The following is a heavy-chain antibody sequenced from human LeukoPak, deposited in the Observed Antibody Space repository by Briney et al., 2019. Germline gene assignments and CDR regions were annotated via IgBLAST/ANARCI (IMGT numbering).Heavy chain of an antibody. CDR2: INAGNGNT. J-gene: IGHJ6*03. V-gene: IGHV1-3*01. CDR1: GYTFTSYA. D-gene: IGHD4-11*01. CDR3: ARDHTVTTLGGDYYYYYMDV. Sequence: ASVKVSCKASGYTFTSYAMHWVRQAPGQRLEWMGWINAGNGNTKYSQKFQGRVTITRDTSTSTAYMELRSLRSDDTAVYYCARDHTVTTLGGDYYYYYMDVWGKGTTVTVSS.